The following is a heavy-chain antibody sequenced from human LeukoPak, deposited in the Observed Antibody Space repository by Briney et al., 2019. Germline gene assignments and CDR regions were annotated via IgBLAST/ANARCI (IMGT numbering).Heavy chain of an antibody. Sequence: ASVKVSCKASGGTFSSYAISWVRQAPGQGLEWMGGIIPIFGTANYAQKFQGRVTITADESTSTAYMELSSLRSEDTAVYYCASNRWELLRPFDYWGQGTLVTVSS. CDR2: IIPIFGTA. V-gene: IGHV1-69*13. CDR3: ASNRWELLRPFDY. J-gene: IGHJ4*02. D-gene: IGHD1-26*01. CDR1: GGTFSSYA.